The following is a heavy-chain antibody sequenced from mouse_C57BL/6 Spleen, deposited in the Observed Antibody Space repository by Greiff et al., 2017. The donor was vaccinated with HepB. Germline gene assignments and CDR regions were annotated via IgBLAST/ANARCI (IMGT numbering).Heavy chain of an antibody. D-gene: IGHD2-12*01. CDR1: GYTFTEYT. Sequence: QVHVKQSGAELVKPGASVKLSCKASGYTFTEYTIHWVKQRSGQGLEWIGWFYPGSGSIKYNEKFKDKATLTADKSSSTVYMELSRLTSEDSAVYFCARHEDYYSLEGNAMDYWGQGTSVTVSS. CDR2: FYPGSGSI. CDR3: ARHEDYYSLEGNAMDY. V-gene: IGHV1-62-2*01. J-gene: IGHJ4*01.